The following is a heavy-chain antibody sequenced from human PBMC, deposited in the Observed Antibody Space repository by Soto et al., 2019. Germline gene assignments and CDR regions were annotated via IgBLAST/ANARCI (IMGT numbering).Heavy chain of an antibody. Sequence: SETLSLTCAVYGGSFSGYYWSWIRQPPGKGLEWIGEINHSGSTNYNPSIKSRVTISVDTSKNKFSLKLSSVTAADTAVYYCARGDILTGYSHWGQGTLVTVSS. CDR1: GGSFSGYY. CDR2: INHSGST. J-gene: IGHJ1*01. CDR3: ARGDILTGYSH. D-gene: IGHD3-9*01. V-gene: IGHV4-34*01.